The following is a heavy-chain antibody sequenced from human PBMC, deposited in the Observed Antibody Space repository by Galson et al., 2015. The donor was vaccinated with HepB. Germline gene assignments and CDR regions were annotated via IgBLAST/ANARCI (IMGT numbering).Heavy chain of an antibody. V-gene: IGHV1-69*13. J-gene: IGHJ5*02. CDR3: ARAKEGSSWYYNNWFDP. D-gene: IGHD6-13*01. CDR2: IIPIFGIA. Sequence: SVKVSCKASGGTFSSYTISWVRQAPGQGLEWMGGIIPIFGIANYAQKFQGRVTITADESTSTAYMELSSLRSEDTAVYYCARAKEGSSWYYNNWFDPWGQGTLVTVSS. CDR1: GGTFSSYT.